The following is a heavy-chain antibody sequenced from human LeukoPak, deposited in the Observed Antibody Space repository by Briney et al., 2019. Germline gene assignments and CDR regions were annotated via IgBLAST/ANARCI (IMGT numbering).Heavy chain of an antibody. CDR1: GFSFSSHW. V-gene: IGHV3-7*01. Sequence: GGSLRLSCAGSGFSFSSHWMSWVRQAPGKGLEWVANTNDDGSEKNYVDSVKGRFTISRDNAKKSLFLQMNSLRADDTAVYFCLREEGAWGQGTLVTVSS. J-gene: IGHJ5*02. CDR3: LREEGA. CDR2: TNDDGSEK. D-gene: IGHD3-16*01.